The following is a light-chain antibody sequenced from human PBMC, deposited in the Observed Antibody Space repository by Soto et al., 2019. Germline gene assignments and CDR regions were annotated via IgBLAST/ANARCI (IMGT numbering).Light chain of an antibody. Sequence: IVLPQSPGTLSLSPGERATLSCRASQSVSNNYLAWYQQKPGQAPRLVIYGASNRATGIPYRFSASGSGTDFTLTISRLEPEDFAVYYCQHYISSPLTFGQGTKVDIK. CDR3: QHYISSPLT. J-gene: IGKJ1*01. CDR1: QSVSNNY. CDR2: GAS. V-gene: IGKV3-20*01.